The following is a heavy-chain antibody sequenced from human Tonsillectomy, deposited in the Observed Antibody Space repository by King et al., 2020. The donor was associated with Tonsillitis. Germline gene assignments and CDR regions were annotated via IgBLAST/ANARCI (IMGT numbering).Heavy chain of an antibody. J-gene: IGHJ6*02. D-gene: IGHD5-18*01. CDR1: GFTFSSSA. V-gene: IGHV3-30-3*01. Sequence: VQLVESGGGVVQPGRSLRLSCAASGFTFSSSAMHWVRQAPGKGLEWVAVISYDGIYYHFADSVKGRFTISRDNSKNTLYLQVNSLRVEDTAVYYCARGRVGGSSYGSYYHGMGVWGEGTTVTVSS. CDR3: ARGRVGGSSYGSYYHGMGV. CDR2: ISYDGIYY.